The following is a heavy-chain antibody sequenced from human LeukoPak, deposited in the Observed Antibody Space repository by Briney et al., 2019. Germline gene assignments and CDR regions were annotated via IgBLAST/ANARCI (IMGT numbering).Heavy chain of an antibody. Sequence: GGSLRLSCAASGFTFSNAWMSWVRQAPGKGLEWVGRIKSKTDGGTTDYAAPVKGRFTISRDDSKNTLYLQMNSLKTEDTAVYYCTTPPLLRYFDWLGEYWGQGTLVTVSS. CDR1: GFTFSNAW. CDR3: TTPPLLRYFDWLGEY. V-gene: IGHV3-15*01. J-gene: IGHJ4*02. CDR2: IKSKTDGGTT. D-gene: IGHD3-9*01.